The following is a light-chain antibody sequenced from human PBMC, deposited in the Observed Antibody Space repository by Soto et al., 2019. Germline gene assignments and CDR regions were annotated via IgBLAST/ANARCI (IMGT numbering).Light chain of an antibody. V-gene: IGKV4-1*01. Sequence: DIVMAQSPDSLAVSLGERAIINCKSSESGLYSSNNKSYLAWYQQRPRQPPKLLFYWASTRESGVPDRFSGAGSGTDFTLTISGLQAADVAVYYCQQYFSSRSFGQGTKLEIK. CDR3: QQYFSSRS. CDR1: ESGLYSSNNKSY. CDR2: WAS. J-gene: IGKJ2*03.